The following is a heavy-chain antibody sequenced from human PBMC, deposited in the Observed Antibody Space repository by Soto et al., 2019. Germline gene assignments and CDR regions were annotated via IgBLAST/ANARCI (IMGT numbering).Heavy chain of an antibody. Sequence: ESGGGVVRPGGSLRLSCAASGFTFDDYGMSWVRQAPGKGLEWVSGINWNGGRTGYADSVKGRFTISRDNAKNSLYLQMNSLRAEDTALYYCARGHGTYYYDSSGYRDAFDIWGQGTMVTVSS. CDR1: GFTFDDYG. V-gene: IGHV3-20*04. D-gene: IGHD3-22*01. CDR2: INWNGGRT. J-gene: IGHJ3*02. CDR3: ARGHGTYYYDSSGYRDAFDI.